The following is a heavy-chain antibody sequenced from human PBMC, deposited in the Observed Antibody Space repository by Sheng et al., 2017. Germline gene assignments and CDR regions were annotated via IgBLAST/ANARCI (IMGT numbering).Heavy chain of an antibody. Sequence: QVQLVQSGAEVKKPGASVKVSCKASGYTFTGYYMHWVRQAPGQGLEWMGWINPNSGGTNYAQKFQGRRHSRRRTTVPYDDTTYLTGGVVGRRTVRRKYF. CDR2: INPNSGGT. V-gene: IGHV1-2*02. CDR3: KYF. J-gene: IGHJ2*01. CDR1: GYTFTGYY. D-gene: IGHD2-2*01.